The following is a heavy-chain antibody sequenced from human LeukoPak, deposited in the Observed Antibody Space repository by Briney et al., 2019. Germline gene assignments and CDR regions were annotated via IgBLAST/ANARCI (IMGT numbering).Heavy chain of an antibody. Sequence: GESLKISCKGSGYSFTSYWIGSVRQMPGKGLEWMGIIYPGDSDTRYSPSFQGQVTISADKSISTAYLQWSSLKASDTAMYYCARHLGSEPRGYYGMDVWGQGTTVTVSS. CDR3: ARHLGSEPRGYYGMDV. J-gene: IGHJ6*02. V-gene: IGHV5-51*01. D-gene: IGHD6-25*01. CDR1: GYSFTSYW. CDR2: IYPGDSDT.